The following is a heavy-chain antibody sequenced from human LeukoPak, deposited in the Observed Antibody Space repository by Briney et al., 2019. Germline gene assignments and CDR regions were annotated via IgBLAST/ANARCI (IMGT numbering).Heavy chain of an antibody. V-gene: IGHV4-39*01. CDR3: ARHPTFDY. J-gene: IGHJ4*02. Sequence: SETLSLTCTVSGGSISSSSYSWGWIRQPPGKGLEWIGSIYYSGSTYYNPSLKSRVTISVDTSKNQFSLKLSSVTAADTAVYYCARHPTFDYWGQGTLVTVSS. CDR1: GGSISSSSYS. CDR2: IYYSGST.